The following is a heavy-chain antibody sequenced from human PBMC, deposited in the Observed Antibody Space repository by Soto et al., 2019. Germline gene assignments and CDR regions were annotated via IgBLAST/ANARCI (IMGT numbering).Heavy chain of an antibody. J-gene: IGHJ4*02. Sequence: ASVKVSCKASGYTFTSYDISWVRQATGQGLEWMGWMNPNSGNTGYAQKFQGRVTMTRNTSISTAYMELSSLRSEDTAVYYCAREYSSGFSFFDYWRQVXLVTV. CDR2: MNPNSGNT. D-gene: IGHD6-19*01. CDR3: AREYSSGFSFFDY. CDR1: GYTFTSYD. V-gene: IGHV1-8*01.